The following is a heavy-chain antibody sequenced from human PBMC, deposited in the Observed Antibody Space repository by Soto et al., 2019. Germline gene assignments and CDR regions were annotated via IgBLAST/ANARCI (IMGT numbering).Heavy chain of an antibody. CDR3: ARVDVVVAADAFEI. CDR2: IYYDGSNE. D-gene: IGHD2-15*01. J-gene: IGHJ3*02. Sequence: QVQLVESGGGVVQPGRSLRLSCAASEFTFSNFGMHWVRQAPGKGLEWVAVIYYDGSNEYYADSVKGRFTISRDNSKNTLYLQMNCLRAEDTAVYYCARVDVVVAADAFEIWGQGTMVTVSS. V-gene: IGHV3-33*01. CDR1: EFTFSNFG.